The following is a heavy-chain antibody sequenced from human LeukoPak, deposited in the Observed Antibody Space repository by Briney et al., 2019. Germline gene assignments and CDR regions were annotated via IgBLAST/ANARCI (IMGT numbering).Heavy chain of an antibody. V-gene: IGHV4-34*01. CDR3: ARVCRSFCSSKAAAFDY. CDR2: ISHSGST. CDR1: GGSFSGYY. D-gene: IGHD6-13*01. J-gene: IGHJ4*02. Sequence: SETLSLTCAVYGGSFSGYYWSWIRQPPGKGLEWIGEISHSGSTNYNPSLKSRVTISVDTAKNQFSLKLSSVTAADTAVYYCARVCRSFCSSKAAAFDYWGQGTLVTVSS.